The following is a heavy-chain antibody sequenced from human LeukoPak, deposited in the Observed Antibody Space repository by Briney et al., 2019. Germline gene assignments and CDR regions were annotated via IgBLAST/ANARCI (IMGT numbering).Heavy chain of an antibody. CDR2: IGTAGDT. Sequence: GSLSLSCAASGFPFSSYDMHWVRQATGKGLEWVSAIGTAGDTYYPGSVKGRFTISRENAKNSLYLQMNSLRAGDTAVYYCARAGYYYDSSGYSRWSYYMDVWGKGTTVTISS. CDR3: ARAGYYYDSSGYSRWSYYMDV. J-gene: IGHJ6*03. D-gene: IGHD3-22*01. V-gene: IGHV3-13*01. CDR1: GFPFSSYD.